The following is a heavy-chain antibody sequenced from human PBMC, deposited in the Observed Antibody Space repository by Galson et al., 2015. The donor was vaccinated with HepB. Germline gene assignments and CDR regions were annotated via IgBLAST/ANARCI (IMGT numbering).Heavy chain of an antibody. D-gene: IGHD6-13*01. CDR2: IPYAGSNK. CDR1: GFTVSNYA. Sequence: LRLSCAASGFTVSNYAMHWVRQAPDKGLEWVAVIPYAGSNKNYADSVKGRFTLSRDNSKNTVYLQMTSLRAEDTAVYYCARDPVSSYSSSRYDYWGQGTLVTVSS. V-gene: IGHV3-30*04. CDR3: ARDPVSSYSSSRYDY. J-gene: IGHJ4*02.